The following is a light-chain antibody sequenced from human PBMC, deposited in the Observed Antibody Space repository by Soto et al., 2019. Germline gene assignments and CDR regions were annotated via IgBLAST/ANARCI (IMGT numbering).Light chain of an antibody. Sequence: HSVVRQPPAASGTPQQRFTIASSAGSSNIGIKTVNWYQQLPGTATKVLISTDNERPSGVPDRFSGSKSGASASLAINGLQSGHEADYYCGACDESMNGYVFGTGTKVTVL. CDR3: GACDESMNGYV. J-gene: IGLJ1*01. CDR1: SSNIGIKT. CDR2: TDN. V-gene: IGLV1-44*01.